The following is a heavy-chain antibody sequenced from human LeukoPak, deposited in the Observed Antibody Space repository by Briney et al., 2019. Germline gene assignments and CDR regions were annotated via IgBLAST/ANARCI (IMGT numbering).Heavy chain of an antibody. V-gene: IGHV1-18*01. CDR1: GYTFTSYG. CDR2: ISAYNGNT. CDR3: ARLMRVGIRGTVWGYFDY. D-gene: IGHD3-16*01. Sequence: GASVTVSCKASGYTFTSYGISWVRQAPGQGLEWMGWISAYNGNTNYAQKLQGRVTMTTDTSTSTAYMELRSLRSDDTAVYYCARLMRVGIRGTVWGYFDYWGQGTLVTVSS. J-gene: IGHJ4*02.